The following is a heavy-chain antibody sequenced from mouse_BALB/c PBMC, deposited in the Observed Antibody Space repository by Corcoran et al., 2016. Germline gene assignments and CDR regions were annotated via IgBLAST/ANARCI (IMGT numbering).Heavy chain of an antibody. V-gene: IGHV9-3-1*01. CDR1: GYTFTNSG. CDR3: AREPYAMDY. CDR2: INTYTGEP. J-gene: IGHJ4*01. Sequence: QIQLVQSGPELKKPGETVKISCQASGYTFTNSGMNWLKQAPGKGLKWMGWINTYTGEPTYVDDFKGRFAFSLETSASTAYLQINNLKNEDTATYFCAREPYAMDYWGQGTSVTVSS.